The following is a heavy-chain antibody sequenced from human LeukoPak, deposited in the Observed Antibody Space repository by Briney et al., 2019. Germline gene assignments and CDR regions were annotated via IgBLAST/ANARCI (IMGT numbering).Heavy chain of an antibody. Sequence: PGGSLGLSCAASGFTFSSYGMHWVRQAPGKGLEWVAVIWYDGSNKYYADSVKGRFTISRDNSKNTLYLQMNSLRAEDTAVYYCAKGLTVTGTTTRFDYWGQGTLVTVSS. V-gene: IGHV3-33*06. D-gene: IGHD1-7*01. J-gene: IGHJ4*02. CDR1: GFTFSSYG. CDR2: IWYDGSNK. CDR3: AKGLTVTGTTTRFDY.